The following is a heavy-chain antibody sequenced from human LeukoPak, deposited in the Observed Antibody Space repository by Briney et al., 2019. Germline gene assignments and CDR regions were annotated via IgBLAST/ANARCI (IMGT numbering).Heavy chain of an antibody. V-gene: IGHV1-18*04. J-gene: IGHJ4*02. CDR3: ARLGYCSGGSCYQYFDY. CDR2: ISAYNGNT. D-gene: IGHD2-15*01. Sequence: ASVKVSCKASGYTFTSYGISWVLQAPGQGLEWMGWISAYNGNTNYAQKLQGRVTMTTDTSTSTAYMELRSLRSDDTAVYYCARLGYCSGGSCYQYFDYWGQGTLVTVSS. CDR1: GYTFTSYG.